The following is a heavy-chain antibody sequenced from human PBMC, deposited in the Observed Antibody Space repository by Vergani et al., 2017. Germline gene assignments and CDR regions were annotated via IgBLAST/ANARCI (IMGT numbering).Heavy chain of an antibody. CDR3: AGDRDYGDYGAFDI. J-gene: IGHJ3*02. Sequence: QVQLVQSGAEVKKPGSSVKVSCKASGGTFSSYAISWVRQAPGQGLEWMGGIIPIFGTANYAQKFQGRVTITADKSTSTAYMELSSLRSEDTAVYYCAGDRDYGDYGAFDIWGQGTMVTVSS. D-gene: IGHD4-17*01. CDR2: IIPIFGTA. V-gene: IGHV1-69*14. CDR1: GGTFSSYA.